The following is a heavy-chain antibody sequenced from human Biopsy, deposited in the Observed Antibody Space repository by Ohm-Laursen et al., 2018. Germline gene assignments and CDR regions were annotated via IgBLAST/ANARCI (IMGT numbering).Heavy chain of an antibody. CDR2: INPTGGTA. CDR1: GYSFTKYY. J-gene: IGHJ6*02. D-gene: IGHD3-9*01. V-gene: IGHV1-46*01. CDR3: ARDETGSSVFGPYYYGMDV. Sequence: ASVKVSCKASGYSFTKYYINWVRQAPGQGLEWVGIINPTGGTASYAEKFQGRATLTRDTSTGTVYLELNSLISEDTALYYCARDETGSSVFGPYYYGMDVWGQGTTVTVSS.